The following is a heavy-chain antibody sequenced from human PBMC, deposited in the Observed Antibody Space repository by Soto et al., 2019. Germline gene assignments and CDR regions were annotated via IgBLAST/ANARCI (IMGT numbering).Heavy chain of an antibody. J-gene: IGHJ6*03. D-gene: IGHD3-10*01. CDR3: ARTRRLLWFGESSLGYYMDV. CDR1: GYTFTSYG. V-gene: IGHV1-18*01. CDR2: ISAYNGNT. Sequence: ASVKVSCKASGYTFTSYGISWVLQAPGQGLEWMGWISAYNGNTNYAQKLQGRVTMTTDTSTSTAYMELRSLRSDDTAVYYCARTRRLLWFGESSLGYYMDVWGKGTTVTVSS.